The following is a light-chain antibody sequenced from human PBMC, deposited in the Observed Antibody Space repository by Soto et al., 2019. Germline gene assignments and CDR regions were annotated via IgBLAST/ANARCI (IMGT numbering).Light chain of an antibody. V-gene: IGKV3D-15*01. J-gene: IGKJ1*01. CDR3: QQYNNWPPQWT. Sequence: ESVLTQSPGTLSLSPGDRATLSCRASQSVRSGHLAWYQQKPGQAPRLVIYDASTRATGIPDRFSGGGSGTDFTLTISSLQSEDFAVYYCQQYNNWPPQWTFGQGTKVEIK. CDR2: DAS. CDR1: QSVRSGH.